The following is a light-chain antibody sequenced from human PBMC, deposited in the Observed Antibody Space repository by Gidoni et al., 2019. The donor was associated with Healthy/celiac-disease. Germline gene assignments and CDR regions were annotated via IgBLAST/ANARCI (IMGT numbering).Light chain of an antibody. CDR2: EGS. Sequence: QSALTQPASVSGSPGQSITISCTGTSSDVGSYNLVSWYQQHPGKAPKLMLYEGSKRPSGVSKRFSGSKSGNTASLTISGLQAEDEADYYCCSYAGSSTFYVFGTGTKVTVL. V-gene: IGLV2-23*01. CDR3: CSYAGSSTFYV. J-gene: IGLJ1*01. CDR1: SSDVGSYNL.